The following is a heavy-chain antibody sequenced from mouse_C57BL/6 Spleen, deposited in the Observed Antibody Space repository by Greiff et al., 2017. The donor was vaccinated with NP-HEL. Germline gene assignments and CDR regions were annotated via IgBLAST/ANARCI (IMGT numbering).Heavy chain of an antibody. Sequence: QVQLQQSGPELVKPGASVKISCKASGYAFSSSWMNWVKQRPGKGLEWIGRIYPGDGDTNYNGKFKGKATLTADKSSSTAYMQLSSLTSEDSAVYFCARDDGYYVAYWGQGTTLTVSS. CDR1: GYAFSSSW. CDR2: IYPGDGDT. V-gene: IGHV1-82*01. CDR3: ARDDGYYVAY. D-gene: IGHD2-3*01. J-gene: IGHJ2*01.